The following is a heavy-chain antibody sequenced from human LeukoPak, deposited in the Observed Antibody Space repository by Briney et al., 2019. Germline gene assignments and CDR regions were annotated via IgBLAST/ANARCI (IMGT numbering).Heavy chain of an antibody. CDR3: ARGREGRYCSSTSCSLNWFDP. CDR2: INWNGGST. Sequence: GGSLRLSCAASGFTFDDYGMSWVRQAPGKGLEWVSGINWNGGSTGYADSVKGRFTISRDNAKNSLYPQMNSLRAEDTALYHCARGREGRYCSSTSCSLNWFDPWGQGTLVTVSS. D-gene: IGHD2-2*01. CDR1: GFTFDDYG. V-gene: IGHV3-20*01. J-gene: IGHJ5*02.